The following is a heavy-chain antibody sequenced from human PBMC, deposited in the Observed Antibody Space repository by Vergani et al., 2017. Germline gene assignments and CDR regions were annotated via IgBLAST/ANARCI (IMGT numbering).Heavy chain of an antibody. J-gene: IGHJ6*03. V-gene: IGHV1-69*01. CDR1: GGTFSSYA. CDR3: ARGRAPRGRIAMIVDDYYYMDV. CDR2: IIPIFGTA. Sequence: QVQLVQSGAEVKKPGSSVKVSCKASGGTFSSYAISWVRQAPGQGLEWMGGIIPIFGTANYAQKFQGRVTITADESTSTAYMELSRLRSEDTAVYYCARGRAPRGRIAMIVDDYYYMDVWGNGTTVTVSS. D-gene: IGHD3-22*01.